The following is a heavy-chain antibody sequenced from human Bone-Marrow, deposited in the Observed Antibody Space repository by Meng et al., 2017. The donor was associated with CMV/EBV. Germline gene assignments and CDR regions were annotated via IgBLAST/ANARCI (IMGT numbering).Heavy chain of an antibody. D-gene: IGHD6-6*01. V-gene: IGHV3-74*01. CDR3: AREVKVYSSSSSYAP. Sequence: GESLKISCAASGFTFSSYWMHWVRQAPGKGLVWASRINSDGSSTSYADSVKGRFTISRDNAKNTLYLQMNSLRAEDTAVYYCAREVKVYSSSSSYAPWGQGTLVPVSS. CDR2: INSDGSST. J-gene: IGHJ5*02. CDR1: GFTFSSYW.